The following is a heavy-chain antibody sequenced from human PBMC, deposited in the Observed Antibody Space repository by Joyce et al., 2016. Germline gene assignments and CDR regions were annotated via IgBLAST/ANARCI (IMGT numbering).Heavy chain of an antibody. CDR1: GGSISSYY. D-gene: IGHD3-3*01. CDR3: ARGNDYDYWSGYEAHYFDY. J-gene: IGHJ4*02. V-gene: IGHV4-59*01. Sequence: QVQLQESGPGLVKPSETLSLSCTVSGGSISSYYWSWIRQPPGKGLEGIGYINHRGRTNYNPSLKSRVTISGDTSKNEFSLKMTSVTAADTAVYYCARGNDYDYWSGYEAHYFDYWGQGTLVTVSS. CDR2: INHRGRT.